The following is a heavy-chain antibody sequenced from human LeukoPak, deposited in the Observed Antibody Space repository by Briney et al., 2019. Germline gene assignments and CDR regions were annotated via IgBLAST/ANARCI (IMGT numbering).Heavy chain of an antibody. Sequence: SETLSLTCTVSGYSISSGYYWGWIRQPPGKGLEWIGSIYHSGSTYYNPSLKSRVTMSVDTSKNQFSLKLSSVTAADTAVYYCARQIVAAAVFASSWFDPWGQGTLVTVPS. CDR2: IYHSGST. D-gene: IGHD6-13*01. CDR1: GYSISSGYY. J-gene: IGHJ5*02. V-gene: IGHV4-38-2*02. CDR3: ARQIVAAAVFASSWFDP.